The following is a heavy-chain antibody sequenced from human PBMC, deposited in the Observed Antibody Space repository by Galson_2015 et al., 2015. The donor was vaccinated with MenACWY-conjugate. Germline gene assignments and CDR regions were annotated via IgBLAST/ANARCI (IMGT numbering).Heavy chain of an antibody. CDR1: GGSFSGYY. CDR3: ARDQEIPDIVVVPAARHYYYYYGMDV. Sequence: ETLSLTCAVYGGSFSGYYWSWIRQPPGKGLEWIGEINHSGSTNYNPSLKSRVTISVGTSKNQFSLKLSSVTAADTAVYYCARDQEIPDIVVVPAARHYYYYYGMDVWGQGTTVTVSS. D-gene: IGHD2-2*01. J-gene: IGHJ6*02. V-gene: IGHV4-34*01. CDR2: INHSGST.